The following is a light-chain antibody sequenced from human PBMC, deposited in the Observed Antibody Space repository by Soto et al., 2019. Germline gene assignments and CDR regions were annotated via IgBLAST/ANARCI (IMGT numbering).Light chain of an antibody. CDR2: AAS. CDR1: QSISSY. Sequence: DIQMTQSPSSLSASVGDRVTITCRASQSISSYLNWYQQKPGKAPKLLIYAASSLQSGVPSRFSGSGSGTDFSFTISRLQPEDVATYYCQQYENLPRTFGQGTKVDIK. CDR3: QQYENLPRT. V-gene: IGKV1-33*01. J-gene: IGKJ1*01.